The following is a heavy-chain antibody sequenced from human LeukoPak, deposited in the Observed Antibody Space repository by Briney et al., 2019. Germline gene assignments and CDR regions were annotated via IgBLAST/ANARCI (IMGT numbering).Heavy chain of an antibody. J-gene: IGHJ4*02. CDR1: GGSISSYY. D-gene: IGHD1-26*01. V-gene: IGHV4-59*01. CDR3: ARVSQWELLGYFFDY. Sequence: SETLSLTCTVSGGSISSYYWSWIRQPPGKGLEWIGHIYDSGSTNYNPSLKSRVTISVDTSKNQFSLKLNSVTAADTAVYYCARVSQWELLGYFFDYWGQGTLVTVSS. CDR2: IYDSGST.